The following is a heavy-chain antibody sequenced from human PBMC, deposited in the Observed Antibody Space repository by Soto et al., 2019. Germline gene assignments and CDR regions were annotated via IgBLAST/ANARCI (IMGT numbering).Heavy chain of an antibody. V-gene: IGHV1-3*01. CDR3: ARDGLVDYYYYYMDV. J-gene: IGHJ6*03. CDR2: INAGNGNT. Sequence: ASVKVSCKASGYTFTSYAMHWVRQAPGQRLEWMGWINAGNGNTKYSQKFQGRVTITRDTSASTAYMELSSLRSEDTAVYYCARDGLVDYYYYYMDVWGKGTTVTVSS. CDR1: GYTFTSYA. D-gene: IGHD2-15*01.